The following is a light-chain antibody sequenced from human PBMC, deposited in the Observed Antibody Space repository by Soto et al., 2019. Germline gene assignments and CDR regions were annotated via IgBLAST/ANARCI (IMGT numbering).Light chain of an antibody. V-gene: IGKV1-5*03. Sequence: GDRVTITCRASECISSWLAWYQQKPGKAPKVLIYKASSLQTGVPSRFSGSGSGTEFTLTISSLQPDDFATYYCQQYDSSPWTFGQGTKVELK. J-gene: IGKJ1*01. CDR3: QQYDSSPWT. CDR1: ECISSW. CDR2: KAS.